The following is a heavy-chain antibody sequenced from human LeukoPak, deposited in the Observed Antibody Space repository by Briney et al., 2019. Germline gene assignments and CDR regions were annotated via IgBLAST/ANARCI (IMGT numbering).Heavy chain of an antibody. CDR3: AGHLNNYEILTGSNKDDY. CDR1: GYTFTCYY. D-gene: IGHD3-9*01. CDR2: INPTSGGT. V-gene: IGHV1-2*02. J-gene: IGHJ4*02. Sequence: ASVKVSFKASGYTFTCYYMHWVRQAPGQGLEWMGWINPTSGGTNYAQKFQGRVTMTRDTSISTAYMELSRLRSDDTAVYYCAGHLNNYEILTGSNKDDYWGQGTLVTVSS.